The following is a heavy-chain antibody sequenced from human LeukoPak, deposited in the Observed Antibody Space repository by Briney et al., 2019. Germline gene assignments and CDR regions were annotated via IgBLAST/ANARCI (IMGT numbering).Heavy chain of an antibody. V-gene: IGHV4-38-2*01. CDR3: ARHGIAAPPYYFDY. Sequence: SETLSLTCAVSGYSISSGYYWGWIQQPPGKGLERIGSIYHSGSTYYNPSLKSRVTISVDTSKNQFSLKLSSVTAADTAVYYCARHGIAAPPYYFDYWGQGTLVTVSS. D-gene: IGHD6-13*01. J-gene: IGHJ4*02. CDR2: IYHSGST. CDR1: GYSISSGYY.